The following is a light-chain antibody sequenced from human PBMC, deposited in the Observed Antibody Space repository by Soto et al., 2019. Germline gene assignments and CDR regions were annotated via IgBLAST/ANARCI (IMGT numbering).Light chain of an antibody. CDR1: QGISNS. Sequence: DIQMTQSPSSLSASVGDTVTITCRASQGISNSLAWFQQKPGRVPQFLIYAASTLQPGVPPRFSGSGSGTDFTLTISSLQPEDVAPYYCQNYTSAPLTFGHGTRVEIK. V-gene: IGKV1-27*01. CDR2: AAS. J-gene: IGKJ3*01. CDR3: QNYTSAPLT.